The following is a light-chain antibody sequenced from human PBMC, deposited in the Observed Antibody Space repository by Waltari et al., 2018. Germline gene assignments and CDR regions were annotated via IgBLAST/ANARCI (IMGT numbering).Light chain of an antibody. CDR2: KGS. V-gene: IGLV8-61*01. Sequence: VSPGGTVTLTCVLTSGSRSTTSYATWYQQTPGQPPRTLVYKGSSRSSGVPDRFSGSILGNKAALTITGAQADDESNYYCSVYMGSGIWVFGGGTKLTVL. J-gene: IGLJ3*02. CDR1: SGSRSTTSY. CDR3: SVYMGSGIWV.